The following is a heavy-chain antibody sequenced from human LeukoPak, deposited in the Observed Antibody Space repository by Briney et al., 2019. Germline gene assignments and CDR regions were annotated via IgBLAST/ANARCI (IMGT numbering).Heavy chain of an antibody. CDR1: GGSISSGSYY. J-gene: IGHJ4*02. CDR3: AGVQSGSYQGFDY. D-gene: IGHD1-26*01. Sequence: SETLSLTCTVSGGSISSGSYYWSWIRQPAGKGLEWIGRIYTSGSTNYNPSLKSRVTISVDTSKNQFSLKLSSVTAADTAVYYCAGVQSGSYQGFDYWGQGTLVTVSS. CDR2: IYTSGST. V-gene: IGHV4-61*02.